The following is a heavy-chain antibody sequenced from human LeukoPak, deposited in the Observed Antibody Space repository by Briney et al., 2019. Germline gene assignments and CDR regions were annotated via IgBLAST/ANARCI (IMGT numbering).Heavy chain of an antibody. D-gene: IGHD2-21*01. J-gene: IGHJ3*02. V-gene: IGHV4-61*02. CDR1: GGSISSGSYY. Sequence: SETLSLTCSVSGGSISSGSYYWSWIRQPAGKGLEWIGRIYTSGSTNYNPSLKSRVTISVDTSKNQFSLKLSSVTAADTAVYYCARHVVDYDAFDIWGQGTMVTVSS. CDR3: ARHVVDYDAFDI. CDR2: IYTSGST.